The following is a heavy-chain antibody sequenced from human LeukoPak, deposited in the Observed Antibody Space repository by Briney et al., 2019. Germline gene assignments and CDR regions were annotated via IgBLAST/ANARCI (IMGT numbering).Heavy chain of an antibody. V-gene: IGHV1-18*01. D-gene: IGHD5-18*01. CDR1: GYTFTSYG. J-gene: IGHJ5*02. Sequence: ASVKVSRKASGYTFTSYGISWVRQAPGQGLEWMGWISAYNGNTNYAQKLQGRVTMTTDTSTSTAYMELRSLRSDDTAVYYCAREVDTAIINWFDPWGQGTLVTVSS. CDR2: ISAYNGNT. CDR3: AREVDTAIINWFDP.